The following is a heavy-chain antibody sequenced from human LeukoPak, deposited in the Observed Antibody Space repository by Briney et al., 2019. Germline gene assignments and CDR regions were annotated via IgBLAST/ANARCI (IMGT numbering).Heavy chain of an antibody. D-gene: IGHD3-9*01. V-gene: IGHV1-2*02. CDR2: INPNSGGT. J-gene: IGHJ6*02. Sequence: GASVNVSCKSSGYTFTGYYMHWVRQAPGQGLGWMGWINPNSGGTNYAQKFQGRVTMTRDTSISTAYMELSRLRSDDTAVYYCARDRGRYFEEGTLYYYYYYGMDVWGQGTTVTVSS. CDR1: GYTFTGYY. CDR3: ARDRGRYFEEGTLYYYYYYGMDV.